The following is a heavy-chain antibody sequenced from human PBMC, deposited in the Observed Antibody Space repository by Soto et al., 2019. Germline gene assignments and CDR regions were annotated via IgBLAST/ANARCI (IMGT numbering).Heavy chain of an antibody. CDR1: GGTFSSYA. Sequence: ASVKVSCKASGGTFSSYAISWVRRAPGQGLEWMGGIIPILGIANYAQKFQGRVTITADKSTSTAYMELSSLRSEDTAVYYCARDSGTPMVRGVIIDYYYYGMDVWGQGTTVTVSS. CDR3: ARDSGTPMVRGVIIDYYYYGMDV. CDR2: IIPILGIA. D-gene: IGHD3-10*01. J-gene: IGHJ6*02. V-gene: IGHV1-69*10.